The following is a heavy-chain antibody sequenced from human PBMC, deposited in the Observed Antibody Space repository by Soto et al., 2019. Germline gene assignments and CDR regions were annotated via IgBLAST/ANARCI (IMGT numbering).Heavy chain of an antibody. Sequence: VPSVNVSCHASGGTFGSSAMSWVRQAPGHRLAWMGGIIPIFGTANYAQKFEGRVTITADESTSAAYMELSSLRSEDTAVYYCARPTRYYYDSSGQSAWFDAWGQGTLVAVSS. CDR3: ARPTRYYYDSSGQSAWFDA. D-gene: IGHD3-22*01. V-gene: IGHV1-69*13. CDR2: IIPIFGTA. CDR1: GGTFGSSA. J-gene: IGHJ5*02.